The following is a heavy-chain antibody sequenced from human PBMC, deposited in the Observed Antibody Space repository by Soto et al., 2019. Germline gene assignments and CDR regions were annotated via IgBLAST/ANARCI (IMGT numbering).Heavy chain of an antibody. CDR3: ARDATRSSWTWFDY. J-gene: IGHJ5*01. V-gene: IGHV4-4*07. CDR1: GESISSYY. Sequence: SETLSLTCTVSGESISSYYWSWIRQPAGKGLEWIGRINTSGSTNYNPSLKSRVTMSVDTSKNQFFLELRSLTAADTAVYYCARDATRSSWTWFDYWGQGTLVTVSS. CDR2: INTSGST. D-gene: IGHD6-13*01.